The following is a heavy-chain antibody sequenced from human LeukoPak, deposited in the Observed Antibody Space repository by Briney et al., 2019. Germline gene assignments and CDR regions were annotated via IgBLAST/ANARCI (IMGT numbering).Heavy chain of an antibody. V-gene: IGHV4-4*09. CDR3: AGGPAWAGTALDF. J-gene: IGHJ4*02. CDR1: GGSVRSYY. D-gene: IGHD6-19*01. CDR2: IYTSGST. Sequence: KPSETLSLTCSVSGGSVRSYYWSWIRQFAGKELQWIGYIYTSGSTDYNPSLKSRVTISVDRSRNLIFLNLRSVTAADTAVYYCAGGPAWAGTALDFWGQGSRVTVSS.